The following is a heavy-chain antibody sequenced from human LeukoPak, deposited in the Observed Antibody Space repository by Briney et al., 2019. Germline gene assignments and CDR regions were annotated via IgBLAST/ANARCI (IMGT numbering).Heavy chain of an antibody. CDR2: TSGSGAAT. CDR1: GFTFSSYA. CDR3: ARDSMAAADY. J-gene: IGHJ4*02. D-gene: IGHD6-13*01. V-gene: IGHV3-23*01. Sequence: GGSLRLSCAASGFTFSSYAMSWVRQAPGKGLGWVSGTSGSGAATYYADSVKGRFTISRDNAKNSLYLQMNSLRAEDTAVYYCARDSMAAADYWGQGTLVTVSS.